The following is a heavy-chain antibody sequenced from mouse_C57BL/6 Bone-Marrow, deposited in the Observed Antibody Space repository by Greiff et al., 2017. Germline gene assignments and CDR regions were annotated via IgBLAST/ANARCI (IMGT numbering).Heavy chain of an antibody. CDR3: ARDPHYSNDEGFAY. V-gene: IGHV5-4*01. CDR2: ISDGGSYT. J-gene: IGHJ3*01. Sequence: EVQLQESGGGLVKPGGSLKLSCAASGFTFSSYAMSWVRQTPEKRLEWVATISDGGSYTYYPDNVKGRFTISRDNAKNNLYLQMSHLKSEDTAMYYCARDPHYSNDEGFAYWGQGTLVTVSA. D-gene: IGHD2-12*01. CDR1: GFTFSSYA.